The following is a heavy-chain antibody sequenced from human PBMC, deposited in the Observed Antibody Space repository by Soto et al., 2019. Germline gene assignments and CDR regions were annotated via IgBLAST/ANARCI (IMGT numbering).Heavy chain of an antibody. Sequence: WASVKVSCKASGGTFSSYSISWVRQAPGQGLEWMGGIIPIFGTANYAQKFQGRVTITADESTSTAYMELSSLRSEDTAVYYCARATALNYYDSSGSPFQHWGQGTLVNVSS. J-gene: IGHJ1*01. CDR3: ARATALNYYDSSGSPFQH. CDR2: IIPIFGTA. V-gene: IGHV1-69*13. CDR1: GGTFSSYS. D-gene: IGHD3-22*01.